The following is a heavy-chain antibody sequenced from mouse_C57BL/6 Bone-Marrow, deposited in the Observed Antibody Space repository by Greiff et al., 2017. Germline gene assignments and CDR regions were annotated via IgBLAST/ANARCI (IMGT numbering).Heavy chain of an antibody. J-gene: IGHJ4*01. V-gene: IGHV5-17*01. CDR1: GFTFSDYG. CDR2: ISSGSSTI. Sequence: EVQRVESGGGLVKPGGSLKLSCAASGFTFSDYGMHWVRQAPEKGLEWVAYISSGSSTIYYADTVKGRFTISGDNAKNTLFLQMTSLRSEDTAMYYCAAHYYGSSYGAMDYWGQGTSVTVSS. D-gene: IGHD1-1*01. CDR3: AAHYYGSSYGAMDY.